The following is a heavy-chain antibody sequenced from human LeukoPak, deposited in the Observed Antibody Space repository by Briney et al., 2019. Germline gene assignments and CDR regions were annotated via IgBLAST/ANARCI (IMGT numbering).Heavy chain of an antibody. CDR2: ISPSGTI. CDR3: ARDFYASGFYFWFDP. V-gene: IGHV4-4*07. Sequence: SETLSLTCTVSGGSTGSHYWSWIRQPPGKGLEWIARISPSGTIQYNPSLGSRVTMSVDTSKNYFSLRLSSVIAADTAVYYCARDFYASGFYFWFDPWGQGILVTVSS. J-gene: IGHJ5*02. D-gene: IGHD2/OR15-2a*01. CDR1: GGSTGSHY.